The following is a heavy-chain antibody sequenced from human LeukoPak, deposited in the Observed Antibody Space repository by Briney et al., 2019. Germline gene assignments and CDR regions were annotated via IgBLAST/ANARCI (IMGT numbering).Heavy chain of an antibody. Sequence: LPGGSLRLSCAASGFTFSSSEMNWVRQAPGKGLEWLSYINSGGSTIYYADSVKGRITISRDNAKNSLYLQMRSLRAEDTAVYYCARGDSCRTYWGQGALVTVSS. J-gene: IGHJ4*02. CDR3: ARGDSCRTY. CDR2: INSGGSTI. D-gene: IGHD2-15*01. CDR1: GFTFSSSE. V-gene: IGHV3-48*03.